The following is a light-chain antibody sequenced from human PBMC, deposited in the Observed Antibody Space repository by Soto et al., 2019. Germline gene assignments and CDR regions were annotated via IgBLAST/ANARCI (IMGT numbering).Light chain of an antibody. CDR1: QSVSSTF. V-gene: IGKV3-20*01. CDR3: QHFDSSVT. J-gene: IGKJ1*01. CDR2: GAS. Sequence: ELVLTQSPGSLSLSHGERATLSCRASQSVSSTFFASYQQRPGQAPRLLMYGASIRATGIPERFSGSGSGTDFTLTISRLEHEDFAVYYWQHFDSSVTFCQGTQVEIK.